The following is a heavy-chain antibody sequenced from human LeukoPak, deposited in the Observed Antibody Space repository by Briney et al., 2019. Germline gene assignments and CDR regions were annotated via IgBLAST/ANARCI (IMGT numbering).Heavy chain of an antibody. CDR2: ISGSGGST. V-gene: IGHV3-23*01. Sequence: GGSLRLSCAASGFTFSSYAMSWVRQAPGKGLEWVSAISGSGGSTYYADSVKGQFTISRDNSKNTLYLQMNSLRAEDTAVYYCAKSRNYALLRSHDYWGQGTLVTVSS. CDR1: GFTFSSYA. D-gene: IGHD1-7*01. J-gene: IGHJ4*02. CDR3: AKSRNYALLRSHDY.